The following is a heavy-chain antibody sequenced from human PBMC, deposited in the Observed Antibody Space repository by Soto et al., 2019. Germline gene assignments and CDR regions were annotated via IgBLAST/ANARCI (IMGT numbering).Heavy chain of an antibody. J-gene: IGHJ4*02. CDR3: AKXVFYYDSRAYXGXFDS. Sequence: GGSLRLSCESSGFTFESYAMSWVRQAPGKGLEWVSGISGSGANTNYADALKGRFTISRDNSKNTLYLQMNSLRAEDTAVYYYAKXVFYYDSRAYXGXFDSWGQGDLVTVSS. D-gene: IGHD3-22*01. CDR1: GFTFESYA. CDR2: ISGSGANT. V-gene: IGHV3-23*01.